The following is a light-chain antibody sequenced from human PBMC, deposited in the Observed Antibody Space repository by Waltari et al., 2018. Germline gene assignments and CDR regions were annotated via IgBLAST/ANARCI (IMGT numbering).Light chain of an antibody. Sequence: QSALTQPASVSGSPGQSITISCSGPDSDVGAYDFVSWYQQHPGKAPHLIIYEVSNRPSGMSNRFSASKSGNTASLTISGLQAEDEADYYCSSYTTSSAPGVFGTGTRVTVL. J-gene: IGLJ1*01. CDR3: SSYTTSSAPGV. V-gene: IGLV2-14*01. CDR2: EVS. CDR1: DSDVGAYDF.